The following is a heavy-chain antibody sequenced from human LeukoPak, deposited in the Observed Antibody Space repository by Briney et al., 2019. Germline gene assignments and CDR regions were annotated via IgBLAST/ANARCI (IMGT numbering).Heavy chain of an antibody. D-gene: IGHD4-23*01. V-gene: IGHV3-21*01. CDR1: GFTFSSYS. J-gene: IGHJ4*02. CDR3: ARFQPHDYSGIDY. Sequence: PGGSLRLSCAASGFTFSSYSMNWVRQAPGKGLEWVSSISSSSSSYIYYADSVKGRFTISRDNAKNSLYLQMNSLRAEDTAVYYCARFQPHDYSGIDYWGQGTLVTVSS. CDR2: ISSSSSSYI.